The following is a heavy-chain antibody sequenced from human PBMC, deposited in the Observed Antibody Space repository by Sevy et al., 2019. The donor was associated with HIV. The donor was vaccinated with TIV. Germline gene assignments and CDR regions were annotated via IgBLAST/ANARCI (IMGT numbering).Heavy chain of an antibody. J-gene: IGHJ6*02. CDR2: ISHSGGST. D-gene: IGHD2-2*01. CDR1: GFTFSSYG. CDR3: AKGTLVVPAVIYYYYAMDV. Sequence: GESLKISCAASGFTFSSYGMSWVRQAPGKGLKWVSSISHSGGSTYYADSVKGRFTISRDNSKNTLYLQMNSLRAEDTAVYYCAKGTLVVPAVIYYYYAMDVWGQGTTVTVSS. V-gene: IGHV3-23*01.